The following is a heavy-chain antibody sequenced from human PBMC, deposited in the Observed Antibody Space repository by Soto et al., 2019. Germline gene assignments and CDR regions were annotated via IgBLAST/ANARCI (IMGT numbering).Heavy chain of an antibody. D-gene: IGHD4-17*01. J-gene: IGHJ5*02. CDR1: GFSLSTSGVG. V-gene: IGHV2-5*02. CDR2: IYWDDDK. CDR3: AHRHGDYGLVRTAYWFDP. Sequence: QITLKESGPTLVKPTQTLTLTCTFSGFSLSTSGVGVGWIRQPPGKALEWLALIYWDDDKRYSPSLKSRRTITKDXXTXQXVLTMTNMDPVDTATYYCAHRHGDYGLVRTAYWFDPWGQGTLVTVSS.